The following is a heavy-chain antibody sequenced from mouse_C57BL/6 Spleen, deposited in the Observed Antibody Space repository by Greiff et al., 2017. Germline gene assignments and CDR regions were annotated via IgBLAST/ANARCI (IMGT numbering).Heavy chain of an antibody. Sequence: QVQLQQSGPELVKPGASVKISCKASGYAFSSSWMNWVKQRPGKGLEWIGRIYPGDGDTNYNGKFKGKATLTADKSSSTASMQLSSLTSEDSAVYFCARSPYYCGRGDFDYGGQGTTLTVSS. D-gene: IGHD1-1*01. J-gene: IGHJ2*01. CDR3: ARSPYYCGRGDFDY. V-gene: IGHV1-82*01. CDR1: GYAFSSSW. CDR2: IYPGDGDT.